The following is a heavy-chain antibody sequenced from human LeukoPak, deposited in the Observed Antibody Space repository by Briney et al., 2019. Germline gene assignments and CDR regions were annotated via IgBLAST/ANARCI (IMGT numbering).Heavy chain of an antibody. CDR2: IKQDGSEK. CDR1: GFTFSDHC. CDR3: ARHWGRGYYYFDY. Sequence: GGSLRVSCAASGFTFSDHCMSWVRQAPGNGLEWVANIKQDGSEKYYVDSVKGRFTISRDNAKNSLYLQMNSLRAEDTAVYYCARHWGRGYYYFDYWGQGTLVTVSS. D-gene: IGHD3-22*01. V-gene: IGHV3-7*01. J-gene: IGHJ4*02.